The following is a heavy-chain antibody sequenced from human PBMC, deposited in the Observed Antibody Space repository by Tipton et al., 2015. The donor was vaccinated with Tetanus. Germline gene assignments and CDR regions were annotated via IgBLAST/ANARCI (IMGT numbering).Heavy chain of an antibody. CDR2: ISSNGGST. V-gene: IGHV3-64D*08. CDR3: VKEVRAWIPGGYFDY. Sequence: SLRLSCSASGFTFSSYAMHWVRQAPGKGLEYVSAISSNGGSTYYADSVKGRFTISRDNSKNTLYLQMSSLRAEDTAVYYCVKEVRAWIPGGYFDYWGQGTLVTVSS. D-gene: IGHD5-18*01. J-gene: IGHJ4*02. CDR1: GFTFSSYA.